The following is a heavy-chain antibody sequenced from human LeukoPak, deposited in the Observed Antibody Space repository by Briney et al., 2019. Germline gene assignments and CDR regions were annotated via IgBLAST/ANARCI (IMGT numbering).Heavy chain of an antibody. Sequence: GGSLRLSCAASGFSFSSYEMNWVRQAPGNGLEGISYISGSGSTIYYADSVKGRFTISRDNAKNSLYLQMNSLRAEDTAVYYCARDPDPLGAYFDYWGQGTLVTVSS. CDR1: GFSFSSYE. J-gene: IGHJ4*02. D-gene: IGHD1-14*01. CDR2: ISGSGSTI. V-gene: IGHV3-48*03. CDR3: ARDPDPLGAYFDY.